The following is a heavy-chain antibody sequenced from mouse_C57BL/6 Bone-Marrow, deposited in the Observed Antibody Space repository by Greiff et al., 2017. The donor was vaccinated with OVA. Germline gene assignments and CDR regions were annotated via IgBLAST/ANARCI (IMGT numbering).Heavy chain of an antibody. V-gene: IGHV1-82*01. D-gene: IGHD3-2*02. CDR1: GYAFSSSW. CDR3: DRARRQLTLRGFAY. CDR2: IYPGDGAT. J-gene: IGHJ3*01. Sequence: VQLQESGPELVQPGASVKISCKASGYAFSSSWMNWVKQRPGKGLEWIGRIYPGDGATNYTGKITGKATLTAAKASSTAHMQLSILTSEASAVDICDRARRQLTLRGFAYWGQGTLVTVSA.